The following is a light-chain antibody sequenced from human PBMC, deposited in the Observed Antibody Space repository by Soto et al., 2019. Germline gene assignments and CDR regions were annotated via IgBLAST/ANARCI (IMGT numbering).Light chain of an antibody. CDR1: QSVSTD. Sequence: EIVMTQSPGTLSVYTGEGATLSWRASQSVSTDLAWYQQKPGQAPRLLIYGAITRATGIPARFSGSGSGTEFTLTISRLEPEDFAVFFCQQYGTSEIIFGQGTRLEIK. J-gene: IGKJ5*01. CDR3: QQYGTSEII. CDR2: GAI. V-gene: IGKV3-15*01.